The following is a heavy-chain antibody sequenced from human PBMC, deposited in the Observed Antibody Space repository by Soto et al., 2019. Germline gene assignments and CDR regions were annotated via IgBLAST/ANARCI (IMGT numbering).Heavy chain of an antibody. V-gene: IGHV3-30*18. CDR3: AKDYCAITSCPFDP. J-gene: IGHJ5*02. Sequence: GGSRRLSCAASGFTFNSYGMHWVRQAPGKRLEWVAFVSYDGTNKYYADSVRGQFTISRDNSKNPLFLQMNSLRTEDTAVSYCAKDYCAITSCPFDPWGQGTLVTVSS. D-gene: IGHD2-2*01. CDR1: GFTFNSYG. CDR2: VSYDGTNK.